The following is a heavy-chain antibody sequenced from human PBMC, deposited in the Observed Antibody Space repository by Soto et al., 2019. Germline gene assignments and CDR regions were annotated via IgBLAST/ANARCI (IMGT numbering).Heavy chain of an antibody. CDR3: AKYASNTWSLFDY. V-gene: IGHV3-23*01. J-gene: IGHJ4*02. CDR2: ISGSGDST. Sequence: GGSLRLSCAASEFTFNNYAMTWVRQAPGKGLGWVSSISGSGDSTYYADSVEGRFTISRDNSKNTLYLQMNSLRAEDTALYYCAKYASNTWSLFDYWGQGTLVTV. D-gene: IGHD6-13*01. CDR1: EFTFNNYA.